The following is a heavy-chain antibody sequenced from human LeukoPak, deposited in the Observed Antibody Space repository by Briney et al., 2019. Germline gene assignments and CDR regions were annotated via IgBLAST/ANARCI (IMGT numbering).Heavy chain of an antibody. CDR1: GFTFSSYS. CDR3: ARDHYYGSGSSYKDY. CDR2: ISGSSSYI. J-gene: IGHJ4*02. V-gene: IGHV3-21*01. Sequence: SGGSLRLSCAASGFTFSSYSMNWVRQAPGKGLEWVSSISGSSSYIYYADSVKGRFTISRDNAKNSLYLQMNSLRAEDTAVYYCARDHYYGSGSSYKDYWGQGSLVTVSS. D-gene: IGHD3-10*01.